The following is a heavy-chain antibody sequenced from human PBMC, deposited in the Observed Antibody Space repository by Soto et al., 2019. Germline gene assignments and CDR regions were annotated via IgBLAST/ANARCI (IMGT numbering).Heavy chain of an antibody. J-gene: IGHJ6*02. CDR1: GYHFTNYW. D-gene: IGHD3-10*01. Sequence: GESLKISCKGSGYHFTNYWIGWVRQMPGKGLEWMGFIYPSDSDTRYSPSFQGQVTISADKSISTAYLQWSSLKALDTAMYYCAGGGVRGVITRTRDYYGMDVWGQGTTVTVSS. V-gene: IGHV5-51*01. CDR3: AGGGVRGVITRTRDYYGMDV. CDR2: IYPSDSDT.